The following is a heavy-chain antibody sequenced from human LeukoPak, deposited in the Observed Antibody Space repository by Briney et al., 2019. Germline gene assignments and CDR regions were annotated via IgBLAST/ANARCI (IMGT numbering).Heavy chain of an antibody. D-gene: IGHD6-13*01. CDR3: ARAHRGVSKAGTKTIEQRAFDI. V-gene: IGHV4-34*01. CDR2: INHSGST. CDR1: GGSFSGYY. Sequence: SETLSLTCAVYGGSFSGYYWSWIRQPPGKGLEWIGEINHSGSTNYNPSLKSRVTIPVDTSKNQFSLKLSSVTAADTAVYYCARAHRGVSKAGTKTIEQRAFDIWGQGTMVTVSS. J-gene: IGHJ3*02.